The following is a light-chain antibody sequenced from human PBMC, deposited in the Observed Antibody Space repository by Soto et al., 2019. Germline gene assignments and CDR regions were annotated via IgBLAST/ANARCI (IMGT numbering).Light chain of an antibody. J-gene: IGKJ1*01. Sequence: EIVLTQPPGTLSLSPGERATFSCMASQSVSSSYIAWYQQKRGHAPRRLIYGAPIRATGIPDRFSGSGSGTDFTLTISRLEPEDFAVYYCQQYGSSPRTFGQGTKVDIK. V-gene: IGKV3-20*01. CDR2: GAP. CDR3: QQYGSSPRT. CDR1: QSVSSSY.